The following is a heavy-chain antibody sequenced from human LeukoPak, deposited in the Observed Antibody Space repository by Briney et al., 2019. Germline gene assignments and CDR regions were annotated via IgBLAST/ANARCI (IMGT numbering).Heavy chain of an antibody. D-gene: IGHD2-2*02. J-gene: IGHJ4*02. CDR2: IYIGGSI. CDR3: ARLGFVVPAVIFDY. V-gene: IGHV3-53*01. CDR1: GFTVSSNY. Sequence: PGGSLRLSCAASGFTVSSNYMSWVRQAPGKGLEWVSVIYIGGSIYYADSVKGRFTISRDISKNTLYLQMNSLRAEDTAMYYCARLGFVVPAVIFDYWGQGTLVTVSS.